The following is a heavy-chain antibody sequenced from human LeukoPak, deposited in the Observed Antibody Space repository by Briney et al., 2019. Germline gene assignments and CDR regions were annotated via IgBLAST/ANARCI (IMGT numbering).Heavy chain of an antibody. Sequence: PGGSLRLSCAASGFTFSSYAMSWVRQAPGKGLEWVSAISGSGGSTYYADSVKGRFTISRDNSKNTLYLQMNSLRAEDTAVYYCAKAPTVMTTVTSRYFDYWGQGTLVTVSS. J-gene: IGHJ4*02. CDR3: AKAPTVMTTVTSRYFDY. CDR1: GFTFSSYA. V-gene: IGHV3-23*01. CDR2: ISGSGGST. D-gene: IGHD4-17*01.